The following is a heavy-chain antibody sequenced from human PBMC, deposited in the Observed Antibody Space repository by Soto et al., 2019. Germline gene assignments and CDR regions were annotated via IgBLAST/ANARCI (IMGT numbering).Heavy chain of an antibody. CDR1: GGSISSGDYY. D-gene: IGHD4-17*01. CDR3: DREGSTGVTLNWYFDL. V-gene: IGHV4-30-4*01. CDR2: IYYSGST. Sequence: QVQLQESGPGLVKPSQTLSLTCTVSGGSISSGDYYWSGIRQPPGKGREWIGHIYYSGSTYHNPALKSRVTISVDTSKNQCSLKLSSVTAADTAVYYCDREGSTGVTLNWYFDLWGRGTLVTVSS. J-gene: IGHJ2*01.